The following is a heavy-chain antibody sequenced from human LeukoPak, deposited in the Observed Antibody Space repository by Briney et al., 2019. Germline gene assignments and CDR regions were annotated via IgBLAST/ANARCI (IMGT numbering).Heavy chain of an antibody. D-gene: IGHD3-22*01. CDR2: IYYSGST. Sequence: SETLSLTCTVSGGSISSYYWSWIRQPPGKGLEWIGYIYYSGSTNYNPSLKSRVTISVDTSKNQFSLKLSSVTAADTAVYYCARYQGYDSSGYYYPSNWFDPWGQGTLVTVSS. CDR3: ARYQGYDSSGYYYPSNWFDP. V-gene: IGHV4-59*01. CDR1: GGSISSYY. J-gene: IGHJ5*02.